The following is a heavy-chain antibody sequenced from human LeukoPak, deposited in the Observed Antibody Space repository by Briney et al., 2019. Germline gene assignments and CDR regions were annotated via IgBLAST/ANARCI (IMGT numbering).Heavy chain of an antibody. D-gene: IGHD6-13*01. CDR1: GGSISSSSYY. Sequence: PSETLSLTCTVSGGSISSSSYYWSWIRQPPGKGLERIGYIYYGGSTYYNPSPKSRVTISVDTSKSQFSLKLSSVTAADTAVYYCARCGSSWYYFDYWGQGTLVTVSS. J-gene: IGHJ4*02. CDR2: IYYGGST. CDR3: ARCGSSWYYFDY. V-gene: IGHV4-30-4*01.